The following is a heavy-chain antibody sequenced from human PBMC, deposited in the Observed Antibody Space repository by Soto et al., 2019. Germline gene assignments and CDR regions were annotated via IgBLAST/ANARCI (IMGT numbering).Heavy chain of an antibody. V-gene: IGHV3-9*01. CDR1: GFGFDGYA. CDR3: AKDSRLRFYGMDV. CDR2: ISWNSGTI. D-gene: IGHD5-12*01. J-gene: IGHJ6*02. Sequence: QPGGSLRLSCAASGFGFDGYAMHWARQAPGKGLEWVSGISWNSGTIAYADSVKGRFTISRDNAKNSLYLQMNSLRVEDTALYYCAKDSRLRFYGMDVWGQGTTVTVSS.